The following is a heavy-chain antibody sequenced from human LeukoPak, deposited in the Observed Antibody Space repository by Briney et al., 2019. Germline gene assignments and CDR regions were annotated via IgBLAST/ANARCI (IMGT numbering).Heavy chain of an antibody. V-gene: IGHV3-66*01. D-gene: IGHD6-19*01. Sequence: PGGSLRLSGAASGFTVSGNFMSWVRQAPGKGLEWVSVIYSGGSTYYADSVKGRFTISRDNSKNTLYLQMNSLRAEDMAVYYCTRVVYSSGYSQGFDIWGQGTMVTVSS. CDR3: TRVVYSSGYSQGFDI. CDR1: GFTVSGNF. CDR2: IYSGGST. J-gene: IGHJ3*02.